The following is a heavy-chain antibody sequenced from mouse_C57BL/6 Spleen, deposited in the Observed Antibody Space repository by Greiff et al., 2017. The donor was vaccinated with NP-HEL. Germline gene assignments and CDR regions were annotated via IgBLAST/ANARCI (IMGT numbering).Heavy chain of an antibody. CDR1: GFTFSDYG. Sequence: EVQRVESGGGLVKPGGSLKLSCAASGFTFSDYGMHWVRQAPAKGLEWVAYISSGSSTIYYADTVKGRFTISRDNAKNTLCLQMTSLRSEDTAMYYCARSSHDYDEDFAYWGQGTLVTVSA. CDR3: ARSSHDYDEDFAY. D-gene: IGHD2-4*01. CDR2: ISSGSSTI. J-gene: IGHJ3*01. V-gene: IGHV5-17*01.